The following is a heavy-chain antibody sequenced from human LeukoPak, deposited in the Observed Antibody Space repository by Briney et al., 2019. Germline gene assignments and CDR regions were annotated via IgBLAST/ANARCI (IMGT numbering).Heavy chain of an antibody. CDR2: IYHSGST. V-gene: IGHV4-30-2*01. CDR3: ARAGDYYDSSGYYYEYYFDY. D-gene: IGHD3-22*01. Sequence: SETLSLTCAVSGGSISSGGYSWSWIRQPPGKGLEWIGYIYHSGSTYYNPSLKSRVTISVDRSKNQFSLKLSSVTAADTDVYYCARAGDYYDSSGYYYEYYFDYWGQGTLVTVSS. CDR1: GGSISSGGYS. J-gene: IGHJ4*02.